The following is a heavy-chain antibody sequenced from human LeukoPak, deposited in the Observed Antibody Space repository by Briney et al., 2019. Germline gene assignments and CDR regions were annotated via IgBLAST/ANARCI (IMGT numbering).Heavy chain of an antibody. D-gene: IGHD1-26*01. CDR1: GGFISSYY. CDR2: VYDSGST. Sequence: SETLSLTCTVSGGFISSYYWSWIRQPPGKGLEWIGYVYDSGSTNYNPSLKSRVIISVDTSKNQFSLKLSSVTAADTAVYYCARDRGHLNWFDPWGQGTLVTVSS. J-gene: IGHJ5*02. V-gene: IGHV4-59*12. CDR3: ARDRGHLNWFDP.